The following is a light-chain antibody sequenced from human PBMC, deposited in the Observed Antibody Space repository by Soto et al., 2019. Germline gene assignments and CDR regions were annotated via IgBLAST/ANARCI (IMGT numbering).Light chain of an antibody. Sequence: EIVMTQSPATLSVSPGERATLSCRASQSVSSNLAWYQQKPGQAPRLLIYGASTRATGIPARFSGSGSGTEFILTIRSLQSEDFAVYYCQQYTNWPPWTFGQGTKVEIK. CDR2: GAS. CDR3: QQYTNWPPWT. CDR1: QSVSSN. V-gene: IGKV3-15*01. J-gene: IGKJ1*01.